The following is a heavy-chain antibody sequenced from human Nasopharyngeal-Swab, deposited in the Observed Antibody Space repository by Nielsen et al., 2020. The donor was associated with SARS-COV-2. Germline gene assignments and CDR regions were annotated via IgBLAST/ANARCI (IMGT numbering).Heavy chain of an antibody. V-gene: IGHV3-21*01. CDR3: ARFRITMVRGVMFYYGMDV. CDR2: ISSSSSYI. CDR1: GFTFSSYS. D-gene: IGHD3-10*01. J-gene: IGHJ6*02. Sequence: GESLKISCAASGFTFSSYSMNWVRQAPGKGLEWVSSISSSSSYIYYADSVKGRFTISRDNAKNSLYLQMNSLRAEDTAVYYCARFRITMVRGVMFYYGMDVWGQGTTVTVSS.